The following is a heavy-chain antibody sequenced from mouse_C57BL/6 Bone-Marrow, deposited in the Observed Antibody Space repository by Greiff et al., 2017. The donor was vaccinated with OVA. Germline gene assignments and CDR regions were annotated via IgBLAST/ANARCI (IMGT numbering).Heavy chain of an antibody. V-gene: IGHV1-81*01. Sequence: QVQLQQSGAELARPGASVKLSCKASGYTFTSYGISWVKQSTGQGLEWIGEIYPRRGNTYYNETFKGKATLTADKSSSPAYMELRSLTSEDSAVYYCATSTRGDYVDYWGQGTTLTVSS. J-gene: IGHJ2*01. CDR1: GYTFTSYG. CDR3: ATSTRGDYVDY. CDR2: IYPRRGNT.